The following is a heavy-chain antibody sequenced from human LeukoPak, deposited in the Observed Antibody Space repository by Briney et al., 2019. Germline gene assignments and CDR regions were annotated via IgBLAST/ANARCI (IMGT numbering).Heavy chain of an antibody. CDR3: AKDPRYWSSTSCYVGTNY. CDR1: GFTFSSYA. J-gene: IGHJ4*02. CDR2: ISGSGGST. V-gene: IGHV3-23*01. Sequence: GGSLRLSCAASGFTFSSYAMSWVRQAPGKGLEWVSAISGSGGSTYYADSVKGRFTIPRDNSKNTLYLQMNSLRAEDTAVYYCAKDPRYWSSTSCYVGTNYWGQGTLVTVSS. D-gene: IGHD2-2*01.